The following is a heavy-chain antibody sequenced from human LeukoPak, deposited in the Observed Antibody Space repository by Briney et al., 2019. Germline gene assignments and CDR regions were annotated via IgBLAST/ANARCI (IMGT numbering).Heavy chain of an antibody. D-gene: IGHD2-2*01. V-gene: IGHV3-7*01. Sequence: GGSLRLSCAASGFTFSSYWMSWVRQAPGKGLEWVANIKQDGSEKYYVDSVKGRFTISRDNAKNSLYLQMNSLRAEDTAVYYCARDLTVVVPAARDLDAFDIWGQGTMVTVSS. CDR2: IKQDGSEK. J-gene: IGHJ3*02. CDR1: GFTFSSYW. CDR3: ARDLTVVVPAARDLDAFDI.